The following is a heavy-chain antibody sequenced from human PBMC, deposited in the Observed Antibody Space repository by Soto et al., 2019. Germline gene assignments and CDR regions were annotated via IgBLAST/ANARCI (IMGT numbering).Heavy chain of an antibody. CDR2: IYSGGST. V-gene: IGHV3-53*01. Sequence: PGGSLRLSCAASGFTVSSNYMSWVRQAPGKGLEWVSVIYSGGSTYYADSVKGRFTISRDNSKNTLYLQMNSLRAEDTAVYYCARNRLSYYYGMDVWGQGTTVTVSS. D-gene: IGHD3-16*01. J-gene: IGHJ6*02. CDR3: ARNRLSYYYGMDV. CDR1: GFTVSSNY.